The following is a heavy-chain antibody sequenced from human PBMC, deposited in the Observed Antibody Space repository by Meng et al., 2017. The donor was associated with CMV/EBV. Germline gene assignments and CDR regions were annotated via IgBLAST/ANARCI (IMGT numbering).Heavy chain of an antibody. CDR2: MNPNSGNT. Sequence: ASLYASRKVFVYTPTSFDINWVRQAPGQGLEWMGWMNPNSGNTGYAQKSQGRVTITRNTPISTAYMELSSLRSEDTPVYYCARRSVVVPAAPWTYYDFWSGYYTEGYYYYGMDVWGQGTTVTVSS. J-gene: IGHJ6*02. V-gene: IGHV1-8*03. CDR1: VYTPTSFD. D-gene: IGHD3-3*01. CDR3: ARRSVVVPAAPWTYYDFWSGYYTEGYYYYGMDV.